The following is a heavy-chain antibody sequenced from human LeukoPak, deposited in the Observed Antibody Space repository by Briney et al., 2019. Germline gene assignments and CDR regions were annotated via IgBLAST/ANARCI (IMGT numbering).Heavy chain of an antibody. J-gene: IGHJ4*02. CDR1: GFTFSSYA. D-gene: IGHD6-25*01. V-gene: IGHV3-23*01. CDR3: AKVAAAVADTRTDY. CDR2: ITGSGGNT. Sequence: GGSLRLSCAASGFTFSSYAMSWVRQAPGKGLEWVSTITGSGGNTYYADSVRGRFTISRDNSKNTLYLQMDSLRAEDTAVYYCAKVAAAVADTRTDYWGQGTLVTVSS.